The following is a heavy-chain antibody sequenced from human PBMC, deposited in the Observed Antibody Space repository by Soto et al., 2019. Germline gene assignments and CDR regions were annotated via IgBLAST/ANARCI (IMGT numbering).Heavy chain of an antibody. CDR3: AKYSMVVTASDHYYGMDV. CDR1: GFTFSSDA. CDR2: ISVSGGST. V-gene: IGHV3-23*01. Sequence: GGSLRMSCATSGFTFSSDAMSWVRQAPGKGLDWVSTISVSGGSTYYADSVKGRFTISRDNSKNTLYLQMNSLRAEDTAVYSCAKYSMVVTASDHYYGMDVWGQGTTVTVLL. J-gene: IGHJ6*02. D-gene: IGHD2-21*02.